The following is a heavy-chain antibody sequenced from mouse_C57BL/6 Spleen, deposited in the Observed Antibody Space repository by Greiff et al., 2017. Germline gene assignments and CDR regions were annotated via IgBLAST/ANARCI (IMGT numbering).Heavy chain of an antibody. D-gene: IGHD3-2*02. Sequence: VQLQEPGAELVKPGASVKLSCKASGYTFTEYSIHWVKQRSGQGLEWIGWLYPGSGSIKYNEKFKDKATLTADKSSSTVYLELSSLTSEDSAVYFCARHGEGVYSSGYGGAMDYWGQGTSVTVSS. CDR1: GYTFTEYS. CDR2: LYPGSGSI. J-gene: IGHJ4*01. CDR3: ARHGEGVYSSGYGGAMDY. V-gene: IGHV1-62-2*01.